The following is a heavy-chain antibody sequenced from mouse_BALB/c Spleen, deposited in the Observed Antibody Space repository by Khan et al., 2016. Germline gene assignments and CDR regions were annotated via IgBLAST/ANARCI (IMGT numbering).Heavy chain of an antibody. J-gene: IGHJ4*01. Sequence: QIQLVQSGPELKKPGETVKISCKASGYTFTNYGMNWVKQAPGKGFKWMGWINTYTGEPTYADDFKGRFAFSLETSASTAYLQINNLKNEDMATYFCARVYRYDGYYYAMVYWSQGTSVTVSS. V-gene: IGHV9-1*02. CDR3: ARVYRYDGYYYAMVY. D-gene: IGHD2-14*01. CDR1: GYTFTNYG. CDR2: INTYTGEP.